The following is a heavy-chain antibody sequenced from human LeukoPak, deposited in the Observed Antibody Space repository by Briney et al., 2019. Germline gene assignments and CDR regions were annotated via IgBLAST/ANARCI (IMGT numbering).Heavy chain of an antibody. Sequence: SETLSLTCTVSGGSISSYYWSWIRQPPGKGLEWIGYIYYSGSTNYNPSLKSRVTISVDTSKNQFSLKLSSVTVADTAVYYCARQYSDILTGYHRGELYWYFDLWGRGTLVTVSS. J-gene: IGHJ2*01. D-gene: IGHD3-9*01. CDR3: ARQYSDILTGYHRGELYWYFDL. CDR1: GGSISSYY. CDR2: IYYSGST. V-gene: IGHV4-59*08.